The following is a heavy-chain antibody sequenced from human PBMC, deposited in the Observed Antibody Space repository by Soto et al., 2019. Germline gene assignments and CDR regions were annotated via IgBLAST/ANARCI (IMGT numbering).Heavy chain of an antibody. Sequence: SETLSLTCAVSGGSISSGGYSWSWIRQPPGKGLEWIGYIYHSGSTYYNPSLKSRVTISVDRSKNQFSPKLSSVTAADTAVYYCARGYSGSYYGWFDPWGQGTLVTVSS. J-gene: IGHJ5*02. CDR1: GGSISSGGYS. D-gene: IGHD1-26*01. V-gene: IGHV4-30-2*01. CDR2: IYHSGST. CDR3: ARGYSGSYYGWFDP.